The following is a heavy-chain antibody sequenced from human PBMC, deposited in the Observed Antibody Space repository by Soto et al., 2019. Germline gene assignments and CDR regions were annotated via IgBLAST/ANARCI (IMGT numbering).Heavy chain of an antibody. CDR1: GFTFSNYA. CDR2: ITSAGST. Sequence: EVQLLESGGDLAQPGGSLRLICAASGFTFSNYAMTWVRQSPGKGLEWVSTITSAGSTFYGDTVKGRFSIPRDNSKSTLDLQMNSLGAEDPAVYYCANTDNFRSRSSGWANRFDSWGQGTLVNVSS. J-gene: IGHJ4*02. D-gene: IGHD6-19*01. CDR3: ANTDNFRSRSSGWANRFDS. V-gene: IGHV3-23*01.